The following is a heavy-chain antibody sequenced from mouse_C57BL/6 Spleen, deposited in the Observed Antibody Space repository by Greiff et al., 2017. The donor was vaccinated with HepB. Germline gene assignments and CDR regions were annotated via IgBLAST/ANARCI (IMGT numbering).Heavy chain of an antibody. CDR2: IDPEDGDT. Sequence: VQLQQSGAELVRPGASVKLSCTASGFNIKDYYMHWVKQRPEQGLEWIGRIDPEDGDTEYAPKFQGKATMTADTSSNTAYLQLSSLTSEDTAVYYCTTSPVVAPYAMDYWGQGTSVTVSS. V-gene: IGHV14-1*01. J-gene: IGHJ4*01. CDR3: TTSPVVAPYAMDY. CDR1: GFNIKDYY. D-gene: IGHD1-1*01.